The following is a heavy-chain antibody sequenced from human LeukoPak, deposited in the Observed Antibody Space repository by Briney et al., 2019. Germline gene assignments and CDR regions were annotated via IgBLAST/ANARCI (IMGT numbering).Heavy chain of an antibody. CDR2: IRYDGSNK. V-gene: IGHV3-30*02. J-gene: IGHJ4*02. CDR1: GFTFSSYG. D-gene: IGHD5-24*01. Sequence: PGGSLRLSCAASGFTFSSYGMLWVRQAPGKGLEWVAFIRYDGSNKYYADSVKGRFTISRDNSKNTLYLQMNSLRAEDTAVYYCAKDESTITGPFDYWGQGTLVTVSS. CDR3: AKDESTITGPFDY.